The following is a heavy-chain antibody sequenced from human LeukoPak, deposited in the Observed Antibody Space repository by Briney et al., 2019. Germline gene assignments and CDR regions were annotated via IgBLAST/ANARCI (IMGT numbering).Heavy chain of an antibody. CDR1: GVTFSTFT. Sequence: GGSLRLSCAASGVTFSTFTLNWIRQAPGKGLEWISSISSTSIYIYYADSVKGRFTISRDNAENSLYLQMNSLRPEDTAVYYCARDGGERYCSSTGCYKDRFDPWGQGTLVTVSS. CDR2: ISSTSIYI. V-gene: IGHV3-21*01. J-gene: IGHJ5*02. D-gene: IGHD2-2*02. CDR3: ARDGGERYCSSTGCYKDRFDP.